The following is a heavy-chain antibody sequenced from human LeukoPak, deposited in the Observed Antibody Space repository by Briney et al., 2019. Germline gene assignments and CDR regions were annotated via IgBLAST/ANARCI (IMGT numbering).Heavy chain of an antibody. Sequence: ASVKVSCKATGYTLTSYLMHCVRQAPGQGPEWMGWINPKSGGTNYALKFQGRVTMTRDTSISTAYMELRRLRSDDAAVYYCVSRGSEIDPGYYSLWGQGTLLTVSS. CDR1: GYTLTSYL. CDR2: INPKSGGT. J-gene: IGHJ4*02. CDR3: VSRGSEIDPGYYSL. V-gene: IGHV1-2*02. D-gene: IGHD2/OR15-2a*01.